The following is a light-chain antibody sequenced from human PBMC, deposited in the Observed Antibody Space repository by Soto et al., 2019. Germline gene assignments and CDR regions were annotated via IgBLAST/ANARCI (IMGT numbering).Light chain of an antibody. J-gene: IGLJ1*01. Sequence: QSVLTQPRSVSGSPGQSVTISCTGTSSDVGGYNYVSWYQQHPGKAPKVMIYDVSKRPSGVPDRFSGSKSGYTASLTISGLQAEDEADYYCCSYTSSSTLYVFGTGTKLTVL. V-gene: IGLV2-11*01. CDR1: SSDVGGYNY. CDR3: CSYTSSSTLYV. CDR2: DVS.